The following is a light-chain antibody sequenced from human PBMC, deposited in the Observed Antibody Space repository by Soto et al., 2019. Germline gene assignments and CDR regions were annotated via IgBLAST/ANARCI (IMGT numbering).Light chain of an antibody. V-gene: IGKV3-20*01. J-gene: IGKJ4*01. CDR2: GAS. CDR1: QSVSSSY. Sequence: EIVLTQSPGTLSLSPGERVTLSCRASQSVSSSYLAWYQQKPGQAPRLLIYGASSRATGIPDRFSGSGSGTDFTLTISRLEPEDVAVYYCQQYGTSPLTFGGRTKREIK. CDR3: QQYGTSPLT.